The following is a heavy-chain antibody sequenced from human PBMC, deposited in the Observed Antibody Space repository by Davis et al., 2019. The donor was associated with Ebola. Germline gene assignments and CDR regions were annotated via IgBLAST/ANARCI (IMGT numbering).Heavy chain of an antibody. V-gene: IGHV5-51*01. D-gene: IGHD3-22*01. Sequence: TVSCKGSGYSFTNYWIAWVRQMPGEGLEWMGIIFPGDSDTRYSPSFQGQVTISADKSINSAYLQWNSLRASDTAIYYCARPSSGYEASFDYWGQGTLVTVSS. CDR2: IFPGDSDT. CDR1: GYSFTNYW. CDR3: ARPSSGYEASFDY. J-gene: IGHJ4*02.